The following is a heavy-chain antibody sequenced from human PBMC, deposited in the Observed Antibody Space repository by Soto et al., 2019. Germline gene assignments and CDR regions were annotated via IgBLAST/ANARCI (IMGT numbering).Heavy chain of an antibody. CDR2: INQSGST. CDR1: GGSFGGYQ. Sequence: SETLSLTCAVYGGSFGGYQWSWIRQPPGEGLEWIGEINQSGSTNYNPSLKSRVAISVDTSETQFSLRLNSLTAADTAVYYCARAVPWRKSFDIWGQGT. J-gene: IGHJ3*02. CDR3: ARAVPWRKSFDI. V-gene: IGHV4-34*01. D-gene: IGHD1-1*01.